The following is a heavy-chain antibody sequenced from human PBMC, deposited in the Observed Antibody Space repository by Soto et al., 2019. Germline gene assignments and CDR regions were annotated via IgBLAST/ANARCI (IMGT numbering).Heavy chain of an antibody. V-gene: IGHV4-39*01. CDR2: IYYSGST. Sequence: SETLSLTCTVSGGSISSSSYYWGWIRQPPGKGLEWIGSIYYSGSTYYNPSLKSRVTISVDTSKNQFSLKLSSVTAADTAVYYCARQKDGYNGGFDYWGQGTLVTVSS. CDR1: GGSISSSSYY. CDR3: ARQKDGYNGGFDY. D-gene: IGHD5-12*01. J-gene: IGHJ4*02.